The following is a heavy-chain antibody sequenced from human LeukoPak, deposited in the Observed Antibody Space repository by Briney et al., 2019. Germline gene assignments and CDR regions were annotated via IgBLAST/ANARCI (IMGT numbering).Heavy chain of an antibody. Sequence: GGSLRLSCAASGFTFSHYYMSWVRQAPGKGLEWVANIKQDGSEKYYVDSVKGRFTISRDNAKNSLYLQMNSLRAEDTAVYYCARDRDYDYVWGSYRSHAFDIWGQGTMVTVSS. CDR1: GFTFSHYY. V-gene: IGHV3-7*01. CDR2: IKQDGSEK. CDR3: ARDRDYDYVWGSYRSHAFDI. J-gene: IGHJ3*02. D-gene: IGHD3-16*02.